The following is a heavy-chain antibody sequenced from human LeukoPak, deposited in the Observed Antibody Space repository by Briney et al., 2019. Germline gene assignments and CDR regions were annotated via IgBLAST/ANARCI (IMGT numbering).Heavy chain of an antibody. J-gene: IGHJ4*02. Sequence: QSGGSLRLSCAASGFTFSSYGMHWVHQAPGKGLEWVAVISYDGSNKYYADSVKGRFTISRDNSKNTLYLQMNSLRAEDTAVYYCAKVPYDFWSGYYWDYWGQGTLVTVSS. V-gene: IGHV3-30*18. CDR2: ISYDGSNK. CDR1: GFTFSSYG. D-gene: IGHD3-3*01. CDR3: AKVPYDFWSGYYWDY.